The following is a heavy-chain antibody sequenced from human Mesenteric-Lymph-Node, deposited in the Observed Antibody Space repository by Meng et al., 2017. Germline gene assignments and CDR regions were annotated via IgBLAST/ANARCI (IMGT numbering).Heavy chain of an antibody. D-gene: IGHD5-12*01. CDR3: AIHDGGYGDYFDH. J-gene: IGHJ4*02. CDR2: FYYSGTT. Sequence: PHLQRRDPGRVMPLVPPSPASTFTVCSISWSRPYWGKVRQPPGKGLDWIWIFYYSGTTYYNPSIRSRVAMSLDTSKNQFSLKLSSVTATDTAVYYCAIHDGGYGDYFDHWGQGTLVTVSS. CDR1: VCSISWSRPY. V-gene: IGHV4-39*01.